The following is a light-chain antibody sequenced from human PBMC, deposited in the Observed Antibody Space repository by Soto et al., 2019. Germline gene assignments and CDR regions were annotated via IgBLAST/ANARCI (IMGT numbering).Light chain of an antibody. CDR1: ISDVGGFNY. V-gene: IGLV2-11*01. CDR3: CSYVNIYADV. J-gene: IGLJ1*01. Sequence: QSALTQPRSVSGSPGQSVTISCTGTISDVGGFNYVSWYQQHPGKAPKLMIYDVSKRPSGVPDRFSGSKSGNTASLTISGLQAEDEADYYCCSYVNIYADVFGTGTKLTVL. CDR2: DVS.